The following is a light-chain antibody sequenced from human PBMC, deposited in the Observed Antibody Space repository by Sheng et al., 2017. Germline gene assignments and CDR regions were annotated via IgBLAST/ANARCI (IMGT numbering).Light chain of an antibody. Sequence: AIQMTQFPSSLSASVGDRVTITCRASQAIRKDLGWYQQKQGNAPNVLIYAASSLQTGVPSRFSASGSGTDFTLTISSLQPEDSATYYCLQDYSYPRTFGQGTRVEIK. CDR3: LQDYSYPRT. CDR2: AAS. V-gene: IGKV1-6*01. J-gene: IGKJ1*01. CDR1: QAIRKD.